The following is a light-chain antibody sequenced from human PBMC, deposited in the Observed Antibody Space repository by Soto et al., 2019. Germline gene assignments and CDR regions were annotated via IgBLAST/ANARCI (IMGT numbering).Light chain of an antibody. Sequence: QSVLPKPPSASGTPGQRVTISCSGSSSNIGRNTVNWYQQLPGTAPKVLIYSNNQRPSGVPDRLSGSKSGTSASLAISGLQSEDEADYYWAAWDDSLNAVVFGGGTKLTVL. CDR3: AAWDDSLNAVV. CDR1: SSNIGRNT. CDR2: SNN. J-gene: IGLJ2*01. V-gene: IGLV1-44*01.